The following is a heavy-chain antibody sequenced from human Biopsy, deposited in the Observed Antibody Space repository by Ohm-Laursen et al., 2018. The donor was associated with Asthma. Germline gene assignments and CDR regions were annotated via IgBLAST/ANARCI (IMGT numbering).Heavy chain of an antibody. CDR2: THHNGNT. CDR1: GGSFSSNY. CDR3: ARGSSSRLSQWELLVSEGKRAHSYYGMDV. J-gene: IGHJ6*02. D-gene: IGHD1-26*01. Sequence: TLSLTCSVYGGSFSSNYWCWIRQTPGKGLEWLGDTHHNGNTNYNPTLRSRLTLSVDTSKNQFSLRLTSVTAADTAVYYCARGSSSRLSQWELLVSEGKRAHSYYGMDVWGQGTTVTVSS. V-gene: IGHV4-34*01.